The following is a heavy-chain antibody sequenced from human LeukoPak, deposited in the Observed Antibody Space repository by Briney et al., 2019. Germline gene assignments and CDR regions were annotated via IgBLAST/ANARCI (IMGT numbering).Heavy chain of an antibody. CDR1: GFTFSSYS. V-gene: IGHV3-48*01. CDR3: ARDQEDGFDY. D-gene: IGHD2-15*01. J-gene: IGHJ4*02. Sequence: PGGSLRLPCAASGFTFSSYSMNWVRQAPGKGPEWVSYISSSSSTIYYADSVKGRFTISRDNAKNSLYLQMNSLRAEDTAVYYCARDQEDGFDYWGQGTLVTVSS. CDR2: ISSSSSTI.